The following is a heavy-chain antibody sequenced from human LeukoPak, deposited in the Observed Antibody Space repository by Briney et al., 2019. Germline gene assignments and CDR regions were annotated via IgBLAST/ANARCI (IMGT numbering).Heavy chain of an antibody. CDR1: GFNFSNYG. Sequence: PGGSLRLSCEASGFNFSNYGMSWVRQAPGKGLEWVSAISISSRNIFYPDSLKGRFTISRDNSKNTLYLQMNSLRAEDTAVYYCARELGTYYYDSSGYSWGGNFDYWGQGTLVTVSS. CDR2: ISISSRNI. V-gene: IGHV3-21*01. CDR3: ARELGTYYYDSSGYSWGGNFDY. J-gene: IGHJ4*02. D-gene: IGHD3-22*01.